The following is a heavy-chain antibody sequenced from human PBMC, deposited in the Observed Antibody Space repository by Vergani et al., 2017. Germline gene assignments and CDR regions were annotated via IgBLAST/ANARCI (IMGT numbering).Heavy chain of an antibody. Sequence: EVQLVETGGGLIQPGRSLRLSCAASGFSVSSYYMSWVRQAPGKGLEWVSVIYNDGNTYYTDSVKGRFTISRDNSKNTLYLQMNGLRVEDTAVYYCTRDREFGDWSQGAPVTVSS. CDR3: TRDREFGD. CDR2: IYNDGNT. D-gene: IGHD1-26*01. J-gene: IGHJ4*02. V-gene: IGHV3-53*02. CDR1: GFSVSSYY.